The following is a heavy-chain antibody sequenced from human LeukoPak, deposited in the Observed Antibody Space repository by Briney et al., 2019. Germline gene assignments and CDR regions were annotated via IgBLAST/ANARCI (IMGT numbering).Heavy chain of an antibody. Sequence: KPSETLSLTCTVSGSSISSYYWSWLRQPPGKGLEWIAYIYYSGSTNYNPSLKSRVTISVDTSKNQFSLKLSSVTAADTAVYYCARLSGCGLHYYYHMDVWGKGTTVTVSS. CDR1: GSSISSYY. CDR2: IYYSGST. CDR3: ARLSGCGLHYYYHMDV. V-gene: IGHV4-59*12. D-gene: IGHD6-19*01. J-gene: IGHJ6*03.